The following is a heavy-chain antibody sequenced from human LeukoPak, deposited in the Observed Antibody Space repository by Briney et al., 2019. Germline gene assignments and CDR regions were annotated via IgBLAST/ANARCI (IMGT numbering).Heavy chain of an antibody. CDR3: YTSAGY. J-gene: IGHJ4*02. CDR1: GFTFSNNW. V-gene: IGHV3-74*01. D-gene: IGHD1-14*01. Sequence: GGSLRLSCVASGFTFSNNWTHWVRQAPGKGLVWVSRINTDGSSTTYADSVKGRFTISRDNAKNTLYLQMNSLRAEDTAVYYCYTSAGYWGQGTLVTVSS. CDR2: INTDGSST.